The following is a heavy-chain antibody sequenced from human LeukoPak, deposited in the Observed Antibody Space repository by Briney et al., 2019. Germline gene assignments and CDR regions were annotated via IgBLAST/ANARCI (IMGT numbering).Heavy chain of an antibody. CDR3: ARGGPFYSDNTDKTDYSSFDY. CDR1: GFTFSSYW. Sequence: GGSLRLSCAASGFTFSSYWMTCVRKAPGKGLEWVANINQDGSEKYYMDSVEGRFTISRDNAKNSLYLQMHSLRAEDTAVYYCARGGPFYSDNTDKTDYSSFDYWGQGTLVTVSS. V-gene: IGHV3-7*05. J-gene: IGHJ4*02. D-gene: IGHD3-9*01. CDR2: INQDGSEK.